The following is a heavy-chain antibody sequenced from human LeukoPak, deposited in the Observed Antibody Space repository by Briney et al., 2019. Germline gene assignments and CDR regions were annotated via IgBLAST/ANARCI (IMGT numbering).Heavy chain of an antibody. CDR1: VYSFTGYY. D-gene: IGHD3-22*01. Sequence: ASVKVSCKASVYSFTGYYMHWVRQAPGQGLEWMGWINPNSGGTNYAQKFQGRVTMTRDTSISTAYMELSRLRSDDTAVYYCAKDSSGYYYVSWFDPWGQGTLVTVSS. V-gene: IGHV1-2*02. J-gene: IGHJ5*02. CDR3: AKDSSGYYYVSWFDP. CDR2: INPNSGGT.